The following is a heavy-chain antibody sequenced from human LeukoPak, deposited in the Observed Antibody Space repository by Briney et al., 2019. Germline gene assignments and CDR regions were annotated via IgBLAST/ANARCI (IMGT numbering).Heavy chain of an antibody. CDR1: GGSFSGYY. CDR3: ARGRRVGPLYARVFDH. CDR2: INHSGST. Sequence: PSETLSLTCAVYGGSFSGYYWSWIRQPPGKGLEWIGEINHSGSTNYNPSLKSRVTISVDTSKNQFSLKLSSVTAADTAVYYCARGRRVGPLYARVFDHWGQGTLVTVSS. V-gene: IGHV4-34*01. D-gene: IGHD1-26*01. J-gene: IGHJ4*02.